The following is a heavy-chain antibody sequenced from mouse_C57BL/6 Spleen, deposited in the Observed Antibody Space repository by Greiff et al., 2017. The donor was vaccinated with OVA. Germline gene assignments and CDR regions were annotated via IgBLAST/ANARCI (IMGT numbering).Heavy chain of an antibody. J-gene: IGHJ4*01. V-gene: IGHV1-15*01. CDR3: TNAGHYYAMDY. CDR1: GYTFTDYE. D-gene: IGHD4-1*01. CDR2: IDPETGGT. Sequence: QVQLKQSGAELVRPGASVTLSCKASGYTFTDYEMHWVKQTPVHGLEWIGAIDPETGGTAYNQKFKGKAILTADKSSSTAYMELRSLTSEDSAVYYCTNAGHYYAMDYWGQGTSVTVSS.